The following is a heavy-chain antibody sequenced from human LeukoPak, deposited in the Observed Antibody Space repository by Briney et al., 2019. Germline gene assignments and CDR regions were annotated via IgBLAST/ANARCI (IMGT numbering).Heavy chain of an antibody. CDR1: GFTFSSYS. V-gene: IGHV3-21*01. J-gene: IGHJ4*02. CDR2: ISSSSSYI. Sequence: GGSLGLSCAASGFTFSSYSMNWVRQAPGKGLEWVSSISSSSSYIYYADSVKGRFTISRDNAKNSLYLQMNSLRAEDTAVYYCARDLYYYGSGSPTYFDHWGQGTLVTVSS. CDR3: ARDLYYYGSGSPTYFDH. D-gene: IGHD3-10*01.